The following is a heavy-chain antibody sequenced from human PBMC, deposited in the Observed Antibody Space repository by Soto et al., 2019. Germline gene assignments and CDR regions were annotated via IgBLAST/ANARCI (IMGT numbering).Heavy chain of an antibody. V-gene: IGHV3-30-3*01. CDR2: ISYDGSNK. J-gene: IGHJ5*02. CDR3: ARDQGLELSFLNWFDP. Sequence: QVQLVESGGGVVQPGRSLRLSCAASGFTFSSYAMHWVRQAPGKGLEWVAVISYDGSNKYYADSVKGRFTISRDNSKNTLYLQMNSLRAEDTAVYYCARDQGLELSFLNWFDPWGQGTLSPSPQ. CDR1: GFTFSSYA. D-gene: IGHD3-16*02.